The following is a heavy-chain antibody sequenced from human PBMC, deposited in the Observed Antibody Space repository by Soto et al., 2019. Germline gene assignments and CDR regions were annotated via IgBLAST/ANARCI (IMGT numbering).Heavy chain of an antibody. V-gene: IGHV4-59*01. J-gene: IGHJ5*02. CDR1: GGSISSYY. Sequence: QVQLQESGPGLVKPSETLSLTCTVSGGSISSYYWSWIRQPPGKGLEWIGYIYYSGSTNYNPSLKSRVXXSXDXXKSQFSLKLSSVTAADTAVYYCASGSLAAAGAFDPWGQGTLVTVSS. CDR3: ASGSLAAAGAFDP. CDR2: IYYSGST. D-gene: IGHD6-13*01.